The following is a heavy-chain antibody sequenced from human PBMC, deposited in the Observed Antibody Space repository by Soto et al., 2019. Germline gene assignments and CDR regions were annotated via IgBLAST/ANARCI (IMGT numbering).Heavy chain of an antibody. D-gene: IGHD3-10*01. CDR1: GGSISSGDYY. V-gene: IGHV4-30-4*01. CDR2: IYYSGST. Sequence: LSLTCTVSGGSISSGDYYWSWIRQPPGKGLEWIGYIYYSGSTYYNPSLKSRVTISVDTSKNQFSLKLSSVTAADTAVYYCARVDYYGSGIGDYWGQGTLVTSPQ. J-gene: IGHJ4*02. CDR3: ARVDYYGSGIGDY.